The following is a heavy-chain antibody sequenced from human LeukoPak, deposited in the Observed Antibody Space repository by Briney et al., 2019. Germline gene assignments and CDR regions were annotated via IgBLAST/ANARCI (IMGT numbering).Heavy chain of an antibody. J-gene: IGHJ3*02. CDR3: ARDSYGSGSYPPRAFDI. Sequence: PSQTLSLTCTVSGGSISSGDYYWSWSRQPPGKGLEWNGYIYYSGSTYYNPSLKSRVTISVDTSKNQFSLKLSSVTAADTAVYYCARDSYGSGSYPPRAFDIWGQGTMVTVSS. CDR2: IYYSGST. CDR1: GGSISSGDYY. V-gene: IGHV4-30-4*01. D-gene: IGHD3-10*01.